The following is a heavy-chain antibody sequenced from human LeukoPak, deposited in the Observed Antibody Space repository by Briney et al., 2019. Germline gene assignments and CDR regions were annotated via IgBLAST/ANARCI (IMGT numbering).Heavy chain of an antibody. CDR3: ARRGSSWKTNWFDP. D-gene: IGHD6-13*01. V-gene: IGHV4-39*01. J-gene: IGHJ5*02. Sequence: SETLSLTCTVSGGSLSSSSYYWGWIRQPPGKGLEWIGSIYYSGSTYYNPSLKSRVTISVDTSKNQFSLKLSSVTAADTAVYYCARRGSSWKTNWFDPWGQGTLVTVSS. CDR2: IYYSGST. CDR1: GGSLSSSSYY.